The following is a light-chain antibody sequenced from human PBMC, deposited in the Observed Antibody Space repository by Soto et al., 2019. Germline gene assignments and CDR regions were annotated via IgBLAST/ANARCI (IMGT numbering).Light chain of an antibody. CDR3: QHYNSYSEA. J-gene: IGKJ1*01. CDR2: KAS. V-gene: IGKV1-5*03. Sequence: DIQMTQSPSTLSGSVGDRVTITCRASQTISSWLAWYQQKPGKAPKLLIYKASTLKSWVPSRFSGSASGTEFTLTISSLQPDDFATYYCQHYNSYSEAFGLRTKVDI. CDR1: QTISSW.